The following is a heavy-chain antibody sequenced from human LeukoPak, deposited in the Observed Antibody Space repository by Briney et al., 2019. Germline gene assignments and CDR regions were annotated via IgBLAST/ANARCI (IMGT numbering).Heavy chain of an antibody. Sequence: ASVKVSCTASGYTFTSHFMHWVRQAPGQGLEWMGIINPRGGSTSYAQKFQGRVTMTRDTSTSTVYMELSSLRSEDTAVYYCAREISPIQLHLWGSAFDYWGQGTLVTVSS. CDR3: AREISPIQLHLWGSAFDY. CDR2: INPRGGST. V-gene: IGHV1-46*01. J-gene: IGHJ4*02. CDR1: GYTFTSHF. D-gene: IGHD5-24*01.